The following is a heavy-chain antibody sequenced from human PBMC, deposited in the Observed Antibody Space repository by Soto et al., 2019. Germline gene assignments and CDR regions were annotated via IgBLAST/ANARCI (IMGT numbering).Heavy chain of an antibody. Sequence: QVQLEQSGAEVKQPWSSVRVSCKTSGGTFSTYAINWVRQAPGQGLEWMGAIIPLFGTADYSQKFQGRVTITADESTSTAYMELSSLRSDDTAVYFCARPKGTYSSGYYYFDFWGQGTLVTVSS. CDR1: GGTFSTYA. CDR2: IIPLFGTA. J-gene: IGHJ4*02. V-gene: IGHV1-69*01. D-gene: IGHD6-19*01. CDR3: ARPKGTYSSGYYYFDF.